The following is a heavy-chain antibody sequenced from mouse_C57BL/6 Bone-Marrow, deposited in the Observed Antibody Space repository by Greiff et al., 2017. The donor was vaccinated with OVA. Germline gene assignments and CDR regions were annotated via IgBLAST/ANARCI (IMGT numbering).Heavy chain of an antibody. CDR2: IYPRSGNT. Sequence: VQLQQSGAELARPGASVKLSCKASGYTFTSYGISWVKQRTGQGLEWIGEIYPRSGNTYYNEKFKGKATLTADESSSTAYMELRSLTSEDSAVYFCARRSSGYVGFAYWGQGTLVTVSA. V-gene: IGHV1-81*01. CDR1: GYTFTSYG. J-gene: IGHJ3*01. D-gene: IGHD3-2*02. CDR3: ARRSSGYVGFAY.